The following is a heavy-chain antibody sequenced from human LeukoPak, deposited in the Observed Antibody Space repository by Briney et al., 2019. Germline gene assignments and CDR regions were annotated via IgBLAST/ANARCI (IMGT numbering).Heavy chain of an antibody. CDR3: TRDSPRYCSSTSCYEEEGDN. J-gene: IGHJ4*02. CDR2: IRSKAYGGTT. D-gene: IGHD2-2*01. V-gene: IGHV3-49*03. Sequence: PGRSLRLSCTASGFTFGDYAMSWFRQAPGKGLEWVGFIRSKAYGGTTEYAASVKGRFTISRDDSKSIAYLQMNSLKTEDTAVYYCTRDSPRYCSSTSCYEEEGDNWGQGTLVTVSS. CDR1: GFTFGDYA.